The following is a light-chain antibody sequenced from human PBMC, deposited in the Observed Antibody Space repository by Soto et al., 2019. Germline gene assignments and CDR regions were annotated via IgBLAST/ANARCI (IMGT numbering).Light chain of an antibody. CDR1: QGISSY. J-gene: IGKJ5*01. CDR2: DAS. Sequence: IQLAQSRSSLSASVGDNVTITCRASQGISSYLAWYQQKPGRAPKLLFYDASNFEAGVPSRFSGSGSGTDFTFTISRLQPEDIATYYCQQSENLPTFGQGTRLEIK. V-gene: IGKV1-33*01. CDR3: QQSENLPT.